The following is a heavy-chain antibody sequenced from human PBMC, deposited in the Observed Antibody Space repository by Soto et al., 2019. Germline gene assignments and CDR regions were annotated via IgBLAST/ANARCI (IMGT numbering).Heavy chain of an antibody. J-gene: IGHJ4*02. Sequence: GGSLRLSCAASGFTFKNAWMTWVRQAPGKGLEWVGRIKSRTDCGTADYAESVKGRFTISIDDSRNTMYLQMNSLKIEDTAVYYCTTWDIVVVASFIWGQGALVTVSS. CDR3: TTWDIVVVASFI. D-gene: IGHD2-15*01. CDR1: GFTFKNAW. V-gene: IGHV3-15*01. CDR2: IKSRTDCGTA.